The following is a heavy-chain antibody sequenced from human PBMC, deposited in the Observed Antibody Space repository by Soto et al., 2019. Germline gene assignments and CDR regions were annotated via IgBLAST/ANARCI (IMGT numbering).Heavy chain of an antibody. J-gene: IGHJ5*02. Sequence: KASETLSLTCTVSGGSISRYYWTWIRQPPGKGLEWIGNIHYTGSTNYNPSLKSRVTISLGTSKSQFSLKLSSVTAADTAVYYCARDLSISSTDGPLDPWGHGTLVTVPQ. D-gene: IGHD6-6*01. CDR3: ARDLSISSTDGPLDP. CDR1: GGSISRYY. V-gene: IGHV4-59*01. CDR2: IHYTGST.